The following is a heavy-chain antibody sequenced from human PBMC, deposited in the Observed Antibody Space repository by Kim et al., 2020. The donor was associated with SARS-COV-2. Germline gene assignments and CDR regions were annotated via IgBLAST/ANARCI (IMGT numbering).Heavy chain of an antibody. V-gene: IGHV3-21*01. CDR2: ISSSSSYI. J-gene: IGHJ4*02. Sequence: GGSLRLSCAASGFTFSSYSMNWVRQSPGKGLEWVSSISSSSSYIYYADSVKGRFTISRDNAKNSLYLQMNSLRAEDMAVYYCSRDDYGGNSGFDYWGQGTLVTVSS. D-gene: IGHD4-17*01. CDR1: GFTFSSYS. CDR3: SRDDYGGNSGFDY.